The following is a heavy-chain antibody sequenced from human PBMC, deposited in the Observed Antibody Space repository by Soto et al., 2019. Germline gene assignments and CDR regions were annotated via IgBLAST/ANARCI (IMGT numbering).Heavy chain of an antibody. J-gene: IGHJ4*02. Sequence: GGSLRLSCEASGFSFSSYSMSWVRQAPGKGLEWVANIKKNGGEKYYVDSVKGGFTISRDNAKNSLYLQMNSLRAEDTAVYYCARPWDTAMLSTWNYWGQGTLVTVSS. CDR3: ARPWDTAMLSTWNY. CDR1: GFSFSSYS. V-gene: IGHV3-7*03. D-gene: IGHD5-18*01. CDR2: IKKNGGEK.